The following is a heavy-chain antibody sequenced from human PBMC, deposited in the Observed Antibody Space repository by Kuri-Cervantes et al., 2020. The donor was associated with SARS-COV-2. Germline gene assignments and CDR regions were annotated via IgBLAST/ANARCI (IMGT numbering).Heavy chain of an antibody. V-gene: IGHV1-2*04. D-gene: IGHD3-10*01. Sequence: ASVKVSCKASGYTFTDYYINWVRQAPGQGLEWMGWINPNSGGTNYAQKFQGWVTMTRDTSISTAYMELSRLRSDDTAVYYCATGMVRGLIQSYYYGMDVWGQGTTVTVSS. CDR1: GYTFTDYY. CDR3: ATGMVRGLIQSYYYGMDV. J-gene: IGHJ6*02. CDR2: INPNSGGT.